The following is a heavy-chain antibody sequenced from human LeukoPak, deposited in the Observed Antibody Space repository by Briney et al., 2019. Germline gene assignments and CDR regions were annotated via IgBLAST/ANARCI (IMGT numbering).Heavy chain of an antibody. CDR1: GGSISSGDYY. Sequence: SETLSLTCTVSGGSISSGDYYWSWIRQPPGKGLEWIGDIYYSGSTYYNPSLKSRVTISVDTSKNQFSLKLSSVTAADTAVYYCARGGYQLPDNWFDPWGQGTLVTVSS. CDR3: ARGGYQLPDNWFDP. V-gene: IGHV4-30-4*01. J-gene: IGHJ5*02. CDR2: IYYSGST. D-gene: IGHD2-2*01.